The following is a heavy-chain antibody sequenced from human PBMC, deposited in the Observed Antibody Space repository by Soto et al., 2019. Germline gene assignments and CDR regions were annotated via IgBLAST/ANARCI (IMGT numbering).Heavy chain of an antibody. V-gene: IGHV4-39*01. CDR3: ARHWIAGSSIP. J-gene: IGHJ5*02. CDR1: GDSISSSSQY. D-gene: IGHD2-21*01. CDR2: IHYSGTS. Sequence: KPSETLSLTCSVSGDSISSSSQYWGWIRQPPGKGLEWIGNIHYSGTSYYNPSLKSRVTIFVDTSKNQLSLKLSSVTAADTAVYYCARHWIAGSSIPWGQGTLVTVSS.